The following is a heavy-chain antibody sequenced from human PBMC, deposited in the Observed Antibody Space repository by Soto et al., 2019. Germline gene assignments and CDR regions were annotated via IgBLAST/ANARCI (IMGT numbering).Heavy chain of an antibody. D-gene: IGHD1-1*01. CDR3: ARTTYTLLLGMDV. J-gene: IGHJ6*02. CDR1: GFTFSSYE. CDR2: ISSSGSTI. V-gene: IGHV3-48*03. Sequence: LRLSCAASGFTFSSYEMSWVRQAPGKGLEWVSYISSSGSTIYYADSVKGRFTISRDNAKNSLYLQMNSLSAEDTAVYYCARTTYTLLLGMDVWGQGTTVTVSS.